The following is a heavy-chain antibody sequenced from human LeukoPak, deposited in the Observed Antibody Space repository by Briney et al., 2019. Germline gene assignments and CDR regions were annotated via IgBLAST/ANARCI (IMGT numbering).Heavy chain of an antibody. D-gene: IGHD2-15*01. CDR2: IYTSGTT. V-gene: IGHV4-4*07. Sequence: PSETLSLTCTVSGGSISSYYWSWIRQPAGKGLEWIGRIYTSGTTNYNPSLKSRVTMSVDTSKNQFSLKMRSVTAADTAVYYCASCSGGSCRRGTRYYYYMDVWGKGTTVTVSS. CDR3: ASCSGGSCRRGTRYYYYMDV. CDR1: GGSISSYY. J-gene: IGHJ6*03.